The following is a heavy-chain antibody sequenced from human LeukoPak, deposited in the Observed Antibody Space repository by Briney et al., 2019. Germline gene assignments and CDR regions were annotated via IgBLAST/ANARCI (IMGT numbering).Heavy chain of an antibody. CDR2: ISSSSSYI. J-gene: IGHJ4*02. CDR3: ARGGNLYCSATSCYDFDY. V-gene: IGHV3-21*01. D-gene: IGHD2-2*01. CDR1: GSTLSRYS. Sequence: GGSLRLSCAASGSTLSRYSMNWVRQAPGKGLEWVSSISSSSSYIYYGDSVKGRFTISRDNAKNSLYLQINSLRAEDTAVYYCARGGNLYCSATSCYDFDYWGQGTLVTVSS.